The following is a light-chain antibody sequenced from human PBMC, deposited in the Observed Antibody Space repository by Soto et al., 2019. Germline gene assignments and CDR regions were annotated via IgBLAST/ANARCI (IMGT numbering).Light chain of an antibody. CDR1: QSVSSN. V-gene: IGKV3D-15*01. CDR3: QPYNNWPPLT. J-gene: IGKJ4*01. CDR2: GAS. Sequence: EIVMTQSPATLSVSPGERATLSCRASQSVSSNLAWYQQKPGQAPRLLIYGASTRATGITARFSGSGSGTEFTLTISSLQSEDFAVYYCQPYNNWPPLTFGGGTKVEIK.